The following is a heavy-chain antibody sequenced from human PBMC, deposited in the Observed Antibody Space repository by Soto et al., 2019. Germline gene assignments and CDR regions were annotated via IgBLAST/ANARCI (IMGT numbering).Heavy chain of an antibody. J-gene: IGHJ5*02. CDR2: INPSGGST. CDR3: AREGKSNWFDP. V-gene: IGHV1-46*01. CDR1: GYTFTSYY. Sequence: ASVKVSCKASGYTFTSYYMHWVRQAPGQGLEWMGIINPSGGSTSYAQKFQGRVTMTRDTSTGTVYMELSSLRSEDTAVYYCAREGKSNWFDPWGQGTLVTVSS.